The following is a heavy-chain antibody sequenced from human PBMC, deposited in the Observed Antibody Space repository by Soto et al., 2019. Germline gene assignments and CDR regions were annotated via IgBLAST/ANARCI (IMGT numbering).Heavy chain of an antibody. CDR2: IIPILGIA. CDR3: ARDVGDCSSTSCYPGYNWFDP. CDR1: GGTFSSYT. D-gene: IGHD2-2*01. Sequence: QVQLVQSGAEVKKPGSSVKVSCKASGGTFSSYTISWVRQAPGQGLEWMGRIIPILGIANYAQKFQGRVTITADKSTSTAYMEPSSLRSEDTAVYYCARDVGDCSSTSCYPGYNWFDPWGQGTLVTVSS. V-gene: IGHV1-69*08. J-gene: IGHJ5*02.